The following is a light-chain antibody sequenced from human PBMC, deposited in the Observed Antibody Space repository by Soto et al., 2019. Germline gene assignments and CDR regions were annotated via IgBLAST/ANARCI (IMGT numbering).Light chain of an antibody. J-gene: IGKJ2*01. CDR1: QGISSA. Sequence: AIQLTQSPSSLSASVGDRVTITCRASQGISSALAWFQQKPGKPPKLLIYDASSLESGVPSRFSCSGSGADFILTISSLQPEDFATYYCQQFNTYPYTFGQGTKLDI. CDR2: DAS. CDR3: QQFNTYPYT. V-gene: IGKV1-13*02.